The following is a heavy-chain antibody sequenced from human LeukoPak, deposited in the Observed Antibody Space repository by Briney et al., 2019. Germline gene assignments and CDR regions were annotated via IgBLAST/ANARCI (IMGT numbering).Heavy chain of an antibody. CDR2: IYSSGTT. Sequence: GSLRLSCAVSGFSVSSNYMTWVRQAPGLGLEWVSLIYSSGTTKYADSMKGRFTISRDNSKNTLYLQMNSLRAEDTAVYYCAKDRVGATLYFDYWGQGTLVTVSS. V-gene: IGHV3-53*01. D-gene: IGHD1-26*01. CDR3: AKDRVGATLYFDY. J-gene: IGHJ4*02. CDR1: GFSVSSNY.